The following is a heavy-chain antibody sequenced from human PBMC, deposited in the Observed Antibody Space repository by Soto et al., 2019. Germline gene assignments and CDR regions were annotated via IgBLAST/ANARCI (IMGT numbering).Heavy chain of an antibody. D-gene: IGHD3-22*01. CDR1: GGSISSGGYS. J-gene: IGHJ4*02. CDR2: IYHSGST. V-gene: IGHV4-30-2*01. CDR3: ARGGTMIVGTFDY. Sequence: KTSETLSLTCAVSGGSISSGGYSWSWIRQPPGKGLEWIGYIYHSGSTYYNPSLKSRVTISVDRSKNQFSLKLSSVTAADTAVYYCARGGTMIVGTFDYWGQGTLVTVSS.